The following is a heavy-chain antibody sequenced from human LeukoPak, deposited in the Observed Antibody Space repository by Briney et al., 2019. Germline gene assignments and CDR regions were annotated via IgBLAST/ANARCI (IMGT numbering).Heavy chain of an antibody. CDR1: ELTFSNYA. CDR3: AKASRWYYFDC. Sequence: GGSLRLSCATSELTFSNYAMTWVRQAPGKWLEWVSAISGSTVSTYYADSVKGRFIISRDNSKNTLYLQMNSLRAEDTAVYYCAKASRWYYFDCWGQGTLVTVSS. D-gene: IGHD6-13*01. CDR2: ISGSTVST. V-gene: IGHV3-23*01. J-gene: IGHJ4*02.